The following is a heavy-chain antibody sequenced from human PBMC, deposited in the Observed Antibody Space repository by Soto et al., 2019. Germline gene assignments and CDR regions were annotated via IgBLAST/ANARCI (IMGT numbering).Heavy chain of an antibody. CDR3: ARHWSDIVVVXXADYYFDY. J-gene: IGHJ4*02. V-gene: IGHV4-39*01. CDR1: GGSISSXSYX. CDR2: XXYSGXT. D-gene: IGHD2-15*01. Sequence: SETLSLTCTVSGGSISSXSYXWGWIRQPPGXGLEWXGXXXYSGXTYHNPPPKSRVTISVDTSKNRFSLKLSSVTAADPAVYYCARHWSDIVVVXXADYYFDYWGQGTLVTVSS.